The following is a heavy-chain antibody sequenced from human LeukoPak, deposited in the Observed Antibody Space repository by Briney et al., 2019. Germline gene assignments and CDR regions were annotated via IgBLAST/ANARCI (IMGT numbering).Heavy chain of an antibody. V-gene: IGHV4-34*01. CDR3: ARQSSSWSKVDY. J-gene: IGHJ4*02. Sequence: PSETLSLTCAVYGGSFSGYYWSWIRQPPGKGLEWIGEINHSGSTNYNPSLKSRVTISVDTYKNQFSLKLSSVTAADTAVYYCARQSSSWSKVDYWGQGTLVTVSS. CDR2: INHSGST. D-gene: IGHD6-13*01. CDR1: GGSFSGYY.